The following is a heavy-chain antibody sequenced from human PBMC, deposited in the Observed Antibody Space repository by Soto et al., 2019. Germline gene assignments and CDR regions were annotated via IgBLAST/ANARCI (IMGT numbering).Heavy chain of an antibody. V-gene: IGHV1-45*02. CDR2: ITPFNGNT. Sequence: SVKVSCKASGYTFTYRYLHWVRQAPGQALEWMGWITPFNGNTNYAQKFQDRVTITRDRSMSTAYMELSSLRSEDTAMYYCARGHSLGNDAFDIWGQGTMVTVSS. CDR1: GYTFTYRY. CDR3: ARGHSLGNDAFDI. J-gene: IGHJ3*02.